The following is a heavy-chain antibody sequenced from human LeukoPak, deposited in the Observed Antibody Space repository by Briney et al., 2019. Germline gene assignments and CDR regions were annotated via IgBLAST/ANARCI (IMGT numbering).Heavy chain of an antibody. CDR3: ARDIVVVTAFL. V-gene: IGHV4-39*07. D-gene: IGHD2-21*02. Sequence: PSETLSLTCTVSGGSISSSSYYWGWIRQPPAKGLEWIGSIYYSGCTYYNTSLKSRVTISVDTSKNQFSLKLSSVTAADTAVYYCARDIVVVTAFLWGQGTLVTVSS. J-gene: IGHJ4*02. CDR1: GGSISSSSYY. CDR2: IYYSGCT.